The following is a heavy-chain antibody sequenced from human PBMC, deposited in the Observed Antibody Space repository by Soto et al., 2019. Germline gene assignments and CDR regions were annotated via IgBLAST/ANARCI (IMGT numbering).Heavy chain of an antibody. CDR2: IIPIFGTA. D-gene: IGHD2-2*01. V-gene: IGHV1-69*13. CDR3: ASSDIVVVPAARGNWFDP. CDR1: GGTFSSYA. J-gene: IGHJ5*02. Sequence: SVKVSCTASGGTFSSYAISWVRQAPGQGLEWMGGIIPIFGTANYAQKFQGRVTITADESTSTAYMELSSLRSEDTAVYYCASSDIVVVPAARGNWFDPWGQGTLVTVSS.